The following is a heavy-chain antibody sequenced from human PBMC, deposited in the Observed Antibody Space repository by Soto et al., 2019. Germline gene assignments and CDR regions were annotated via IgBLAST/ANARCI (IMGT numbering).Heavy chain of an antibody. CDR2: ISYDGNNK. D-gene: IGHD6-19*01. Sequence: QVQLVESGGGVVQPGRSLRLSCAASGFTFSSYAMHWVRQAPGKGLEWVAVISYDGNNKYYADSVKGRFTISRDNSKNTLYLQMNGLKAEDTAVYYGAGGSSPWLVRLYYGMDVGGQGTTVTVSS. CDR1: GFTFSSYA. V-gene: IGHV3-30-3*01. CDR3: AGGSSPWLVRLYYGMDV. J-gene: IGHJ6*02.